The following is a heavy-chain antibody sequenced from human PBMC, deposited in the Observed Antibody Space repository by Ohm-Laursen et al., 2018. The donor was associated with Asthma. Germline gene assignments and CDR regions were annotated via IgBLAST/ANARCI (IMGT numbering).Heavy chain of an antibody. CDR2: IYKSGTA. Sequence: SDTLSLTCSVSGGSISSGDFYWSWIRQPPGKGLEWIGYIYKSGTAYHKSSLKSRVTMSIDTSKNQFSLSLSSVTAADTAVYYCARGAFYYESTGYYFFDHWGQGALVTVSS. CDR3: ARGAFYYESTGYYFFDH. D-gene: IGHD3-22*01. CDR1: GGSISSGDFY. J-gene: IGHJ4*02. V-gene: IGHV4-30-4*02.